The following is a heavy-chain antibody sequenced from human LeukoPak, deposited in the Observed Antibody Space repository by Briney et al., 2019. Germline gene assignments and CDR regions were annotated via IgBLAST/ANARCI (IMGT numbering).Heavy chain of an antibody. CDR3: ARDREYYYGSGSPHYYYYSMDV. CDR2: IYYSGST. V-gene: IGHV4-31*03. Sequence: SETLSLTCTVSGGSISSGGYYWSWIRQHPGKGLGWIGYIYYSGSTYYNPSLKSRVTISVDTSKNQFSLKLSSVTAADTAVYYCARDREYYYGSGSPHYYYYSMDVWGKGTTVTVSS. CDR1: GGSISSGGYY. D-gene: IGHD3-10*01. J-gene: IGHJ6*04.